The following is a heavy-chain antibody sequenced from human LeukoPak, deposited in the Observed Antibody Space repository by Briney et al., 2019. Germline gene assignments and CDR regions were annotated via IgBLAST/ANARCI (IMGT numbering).Heavy chain of an antibody. J-gene: IGHJ4*02. CDR1: GLTFSIHW. Sequence: GGSLRLSCAASGLTFSIHWMHWVRQAPGKGLVWVSRVTGDGSSTIYADSVKGRFTISRDNAKNTLFLQMNSLKTEDTAVYYCARDHGYNFDLWGQGTLVTVSS. CDR2: VTGDGSST. CDR3: ARDHGYNFDL. V-gene: IGHV3-74*01. D-gene: IGHD5-24*01.